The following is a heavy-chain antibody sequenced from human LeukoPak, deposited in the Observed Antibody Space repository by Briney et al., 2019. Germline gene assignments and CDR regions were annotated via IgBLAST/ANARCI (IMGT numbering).Heavy chain of an antibody. Sequence: GGSLRLSCAASGFSFSTSPMSWVRQAPGKGLEWVSGINSNSGDTPYADFAKGRFTISRDNSKNTLYLQMNRLRVEDTAVYYCARKDSGLNPFDLWGQGTLVTVSS. J-gene: IGHJ4*02. CDR2: INSNSGDT. CDR1: GFSFSTSP. CDR3: ARKDSGLNPFDL. D-gene: IGHD1-14*01. V-gene: IGHV3-23*01.